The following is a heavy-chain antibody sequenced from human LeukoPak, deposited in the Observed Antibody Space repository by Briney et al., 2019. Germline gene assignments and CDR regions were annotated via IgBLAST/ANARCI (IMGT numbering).Heavy chain of an antibody. J-gene: IGHJ5*02. CDR3: AREILLWFGELSYNWFDP. V-gene: IGHV4-59*01. Sequence: SETLSLTCTVSGGSISSYYWSWIRQPPGKGLEWIGYIYYSGSTNYNPSLKSRVTISVDTSKNQLSLKLSSVTAADTAVYYCAREILLWFGELSYNWFDPWGQGTLVTVSS. CDR1: GGSISSYY. CDR2: IYYSGST. D-gene: IGHD3-10*01.